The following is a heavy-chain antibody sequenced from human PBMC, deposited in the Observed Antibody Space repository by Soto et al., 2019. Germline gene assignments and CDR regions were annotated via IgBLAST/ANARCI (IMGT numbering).Heavy chain of an antibody. D-gene: IGHD2-15*01. CDR3: ARDRGYCSGGSCYARGMDV. J-gene: IGHJ6*02. Sequence: PSETLSLTCTVSGGSISSYYWSWIRQPPGKGLEWIGYIYYSGSTNYNPSLKSRVTISVDTSKNQFSLKLSSVTAADTAVYYCARDRGYCSGGSCYARGMDVWGQGTTVTVSS. V-gene: IGHV4-59*01. CDR1: GGSISSYY. CDR2: IYYSGST.